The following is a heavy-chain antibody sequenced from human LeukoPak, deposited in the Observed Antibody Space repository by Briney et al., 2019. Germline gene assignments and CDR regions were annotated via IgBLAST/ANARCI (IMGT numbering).Heavy chain of an antibody. CDR2: ISSSGSTI. V-gene: IGHV3-48*03. CDR3: AKDGLDDFWSGYYIPNWFDP. CDR1: GFTFSSYE. J-gene: IGHJ5*02. Sequence: GGSLRLSCAASGFTFSSYEMNWVRQAPGKELEWVSYISSSGSTIYYADSVKGRFTISRDNSKNTLYLQMNSLRAEDTAVYYCAKDGLDDFWSGYYIPNWFDPWGQGTLVTVSS. D-gene: IGHD3-3*01.